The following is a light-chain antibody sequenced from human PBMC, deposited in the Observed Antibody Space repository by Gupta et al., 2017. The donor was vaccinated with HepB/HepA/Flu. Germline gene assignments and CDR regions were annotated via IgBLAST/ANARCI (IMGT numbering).Light chain of an antibody. V-gene: IGLV2-8*01. Sequence: QSALTQPPSASGSPGQSVTISCTGSSSDVGGFDYVSWYQQHPGKAPKLIIYGVSKRPSGVPDRFSGSKSDNTASLTVSGLQAEDEADYDCSSYAGSNTYVFGIGTKLTV. CDR2: GVS. J-gene: IGLJ1*01. CDR3: SSYAGSNTYV. CDR1: SSDVGGFDY.